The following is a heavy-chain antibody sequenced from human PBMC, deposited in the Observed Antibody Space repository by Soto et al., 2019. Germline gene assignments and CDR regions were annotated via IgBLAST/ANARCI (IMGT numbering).Heavy chain of an antibody. V-gene: IGHV3-7*01. D-gene: IGHD3-10*01. CDR2: IKQDGSEK. Sequence: EVQLVESGGGLVQPGGSLRLSCAASGFTFSSYWMSWVRQAPGKGLEWVANIKQDGSEKYYVDSVKGRFTISRDNAKNXLXXQMNSPGAEDTAVDYCGRDKARITMGRGVSRWFGPWGQGTLVTVSS. CDR1: GFTFSSYW. CDR3: GRDKARITMGRGVSRWFGP. J-gene: IGHJ5*02.